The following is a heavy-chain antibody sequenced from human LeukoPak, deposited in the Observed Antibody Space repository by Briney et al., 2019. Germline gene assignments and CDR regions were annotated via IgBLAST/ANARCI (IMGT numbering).Heavy chain of an antibody. CDR1: GFTFSSSP. J-gene: IGHJ2*01. D-gene: IGHD2-15*01. V-gene: IGHV3-7*05. Sequence: GGSLRLSCAAAGFTFSSSPMSWVRQAPRKGLEWVANIKEDGSEKYYVDSVKGRFTISRDNARNSLFLQMNSLRAEDTAVFYCARVQRTAAGWYFDLWGRGTLVTVSS. CDR3: ARVQRTAAGWYFDL. CDR2: IKEDGSEK.